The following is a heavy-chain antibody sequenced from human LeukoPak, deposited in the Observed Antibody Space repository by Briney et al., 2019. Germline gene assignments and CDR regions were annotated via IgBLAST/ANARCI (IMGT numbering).Heavy chain of an antibody. J-gene: IGHJ4*02. D-gene: IGHD5-18*01. V-gene: IGHV3-30-3*01. Sequence: GGSLRLSCAASGFTFSSYAMHWVRQAPGKGLEWVAVISYDGSNKYYADSVKGRFTISRDNSKNTLYLQMNSLRAEDTAVYYCARDLAYSRLDYWGQGMLVTVSS. CDR3: ARDLAYSRLDY. CDR1: GFTFSSYA. CDR2: ISYDGSNK.